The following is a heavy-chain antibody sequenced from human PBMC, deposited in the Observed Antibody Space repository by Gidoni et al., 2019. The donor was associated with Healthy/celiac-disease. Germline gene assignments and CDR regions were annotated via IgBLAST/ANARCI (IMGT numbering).Heavy chain of an antibody. D-gene: IGHD4-17*01. CDR2: INPSGGSP. V-gene: IGHV1-46*01. Sequence: QVQLVQSGAEVKKPGAAVKVSCKASGYTFTSYYMHWVRQAPGQGLEWMGLINPSGGSPSYAQTFQVRVTMTRDTSTSTVYMELSSLRSEDTAVYYCARSFYGDGWFDPWGQGTLVTVSS. CDR3: ARSFYGDGWFDP. J-gene: IGHJ5*02. CDR1: GYTFTSYY.